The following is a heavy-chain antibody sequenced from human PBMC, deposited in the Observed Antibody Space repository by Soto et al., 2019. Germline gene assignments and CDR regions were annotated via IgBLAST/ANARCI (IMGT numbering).Heavy chain of an antibody. CDR1: GFTFSSYS. CDR3: ARDLADPKATMVRGVGKKLNYFDY. J-gene: IGHJ4*02. D-gene: IGHD3-10*01. V-gene: IGHV3-48*02. CDR2: ISSSSSTI. Sequence: GGSLRLSCAASGFTFSSYSMNWVRQAPGKGLEWVSYISSSSSTIYYADSVKGRFTISRDNAKNSLYLQMNSLRDEDTAVYYCARDLADPKATMVRGVGKKLNYFDYWGQGTLVTVSS.